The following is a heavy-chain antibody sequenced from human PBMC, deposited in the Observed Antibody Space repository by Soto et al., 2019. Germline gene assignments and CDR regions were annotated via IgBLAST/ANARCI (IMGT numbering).Heavy chain of an antibody. CDR1: GFTFSSYE. CDR2: ISSSGSTI. Sequence: HPVGSLRLSCAASGFTFSSYEMNWVRQAPGKGLEWVSYISSSGSTIYYADSVKGRFTISRDNAKNSLYLQMNSLRAEDTAVYYCARDRAMATIYYYYGMDVWGQGTTVTVSS. D-gene: IGHD5-12*01. V-gene: IGHV3-48*03. J-gene: IGHJ6*02. CDR3: ARDRAMATIYYYYGMDV.